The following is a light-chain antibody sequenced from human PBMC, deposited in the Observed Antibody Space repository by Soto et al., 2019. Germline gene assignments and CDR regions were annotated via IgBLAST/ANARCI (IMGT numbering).Light chain of an antibody. CDR1: SSDVGGYNY. Sequence: QSALTQPASVSGSPGQSITISCTGTSSDVGGYNYVSWHQQHPGKAPKLMIYEVSNRPSGVSNRFSGSKSGNTASLTSSGRQAEDEADYFCSSYGSPSTRYVFGTGTKLTVL. CDR3: SSYGSPSTRYV. J-gene: IGLJ1*01. V-gene: IGLV2-14*01. CDR2: EVS.